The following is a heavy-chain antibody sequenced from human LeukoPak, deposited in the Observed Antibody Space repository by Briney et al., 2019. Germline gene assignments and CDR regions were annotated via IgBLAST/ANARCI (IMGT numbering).Heavy chain of an antibody. J-gene: IGHJ4*02. D-gene: IGHD3-22*01. CDR3: ARAGDSSGYEYYFDY. CDR2: IYTSGST. V-gene: IGHV4-4*07. CDR1: GGSISSYY. Sequence: PSETLSLTCTVSGGSISSYYWSWIRQPAGKGLEWIGRIYTSGSTNYNPPLKSRVTMSVDMSTNQFSLKLSSVTAADTAVYYCARAGDSSGYEYYFDYWGQGTLVTVSS.